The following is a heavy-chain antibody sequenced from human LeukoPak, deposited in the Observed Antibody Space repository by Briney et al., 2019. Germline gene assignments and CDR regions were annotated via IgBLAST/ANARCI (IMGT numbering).Heavy chain of an antibody. V-gene: IGHV1-18*01. CDR1: GYTFTSYA. Sequence: ASVKVSCKASGYTFTSYAMHWVRQAPGQGLEWMGWISAYNGNTNYAQKLQGRVTMTTDTSTSTAYTELRSLRSDDTAVYYCARDRIAVAGIFDYWGQGTLVTVSS. CDR2: ISAYNGNT. J-gene: IGHJ4*02. D-gene: IGHD6-19*01. CDR3: ARDRIAVAGIFDY.